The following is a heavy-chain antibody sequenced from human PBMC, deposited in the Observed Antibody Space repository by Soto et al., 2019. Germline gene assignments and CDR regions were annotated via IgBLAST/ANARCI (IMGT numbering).Heavy chain of an antibody. CDR1: GFTFSSYA. J-gene: IGHJ4*02. D-gene: IGHD3-22*01. CDR2: ISGSGGST. Sequence: EVQLLESGGGLVQPGGSLRLSCAASGFTFSSYAMSWVRQAPGKGLEWVSAISGSGGSTYYADSVKGRFTISRDNSKNTLFLQMNSLRAEDTAVYYCAKCYDSSGHFDYWGQGTLVTVSS. CDR3: AKCYDSSGHFDY. V-gene: IGHV3-23*01.